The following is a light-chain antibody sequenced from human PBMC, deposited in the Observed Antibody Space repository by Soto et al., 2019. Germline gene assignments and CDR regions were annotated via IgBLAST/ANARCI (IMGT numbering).Light chain of an antibody. V-gene: IGLV1-40*01. Sequence: QSALTQPPSVSGAPGQRVTISCTGSSSNIGAGCDVHWYQQLPGTAPKLLIYGNNNRPSGVPDRFSGSKSGTSASLAITGLQAEDEADYYCQSYDSSLSASVFGGGTKVTVL. CDR2: GNN. CDR1: SSNIGAGCD. J-gene: IGLJ2*01. CDR3: QSYDSSLSASV.